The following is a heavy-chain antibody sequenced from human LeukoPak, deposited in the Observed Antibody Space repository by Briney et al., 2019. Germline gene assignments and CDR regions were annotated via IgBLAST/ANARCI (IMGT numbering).Heavy chain of an antibody. CDR2: IGRTGGPT. CDR3: AKGRHTAQVVDRSFDY. V-gene: IGHV3-23*01. Sequence: GGSLRLSCSASGFTFSDYAMSWVRQAPGKGPEWVSVIGRTGGPTYYADSVKGRFTISRDNSKNRLYLELNSLRAEDTAVYYCAKGRHTAQVVDRSFDYWGQGVLVTVSS. CDR1: GFTFSDYA. D-gene: IGHD2-15*01. J-gene: IGHJ4*02.